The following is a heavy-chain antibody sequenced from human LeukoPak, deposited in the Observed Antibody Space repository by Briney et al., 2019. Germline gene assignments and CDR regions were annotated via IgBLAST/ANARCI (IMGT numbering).Heavy chain of an antibody. CDR1: GYTLTELS. CDR3: ATDLGLWFGEPPRLHP. J-gene: IGHJ5*02. CDR2: FDPEDGET. D-gene: IGHD3-10*01. Sequence: ASAKVSCKVSGYTLTELSMHWVRQAPGKGLEWMGGFDPEDGETIYAQKFQGRVTMTEDTSTDTAYMELSSLRSEDTAVYYCATDLGLWFGEPPRLHPWGQGTLVTVSS. V-gene: IGHV1-24*01.